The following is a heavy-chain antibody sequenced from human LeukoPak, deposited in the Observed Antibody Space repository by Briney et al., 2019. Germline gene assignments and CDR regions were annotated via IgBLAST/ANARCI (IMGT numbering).Heavy chain of an antibody. CDR3: ARAKDGTNILDY. D-gene: IGHD5-24*01. Sequence: PGGSLRLSCAASGFTFSSYAMSWVRQAPGKGREWVSPISGSGGSTYYADSVKGRFTISRDNSKITLYLQMDTLRAEDTAVYYCARAKDGTNILDYWGQGTLVTVSS. CDR1: GFTFSSYA. CDR2: ISGSGGST. J-gene: IGHJ4*02. V-gene: IGHV3-23*01.